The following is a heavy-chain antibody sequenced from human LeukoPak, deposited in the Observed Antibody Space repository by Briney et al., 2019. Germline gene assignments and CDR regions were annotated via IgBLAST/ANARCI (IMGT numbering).Heavy chain of an antibody. CDR1: GYTFTSYG. CDR3: ARGGRLGELFSPDY. D-gene: IGHD3-16*01. V-gene: IGHV1-18*04. J-gene: IGHJ4*02. Sequence: VASVKVSCKASGYTFTSYGITWARQAPGQGLEWMGWISTYNGNTNYAQNLQGRVTMTTDTSTSTAYMELRSLRSDDTAVYYCARGGRLGELFSPDYWGQGTLVTVSS. CDR2: ISTYNGNT.